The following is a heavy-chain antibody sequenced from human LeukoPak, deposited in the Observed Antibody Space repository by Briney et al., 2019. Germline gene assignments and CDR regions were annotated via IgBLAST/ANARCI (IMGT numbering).Heavy chain of an antibody. CDR3: AKDVIRSMVRGAPSPNWFDP. CDR2: ISYDGSNK. CDR1: GFTFSSYG. V-gene: IGHV3-30*18. Sequence: PGRSLRLSCAASGFTFSSYGMHRVRQAPGKGLEWVAVISYDGSNKYYADSVKGRFTISRDNSKNTLYLQMNSLRAEDTAVYYCAKDVIRSMVRGAPSPNWFDPWGQGTLVTVSS. J-gene: IGHJ5*02. D-gene: IGHD3-10*01.